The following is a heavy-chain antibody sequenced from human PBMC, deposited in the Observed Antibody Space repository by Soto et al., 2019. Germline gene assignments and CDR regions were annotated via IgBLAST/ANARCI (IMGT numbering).Heavy chain of an antibody. CDR3: ARGHDYFDNSLNFDY. CDR1: GFSFSSFS. D-gene: IGHD3-22*01. CDR2: ISSSSSYR. J-gene: IGHJ4*02. V-gene: IGHV3-21*06. Sequence: PGGPLRLSCSASGFSFSSFSLNWVRQAPGKGLEWVSFISSSSSYRYYADSVKGRFTISRDNAKNSLYLQMNSLRAEDTAVYYCARGHDYFDNSLNFDYWGQGALVTVSS.